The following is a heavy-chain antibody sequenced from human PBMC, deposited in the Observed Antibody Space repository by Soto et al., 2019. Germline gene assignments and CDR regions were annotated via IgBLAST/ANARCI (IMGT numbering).Heavy chain of an antibody. CDR2: INSDGSST. CDR3: ARVETCSSTSCYSVFDY. J-gene: IGHJ4*02. V-gene: IGHV3-74*03. Sequence: EVQLVESGGGLVQPGWSLRLSCAASGFTFSSYWMHWVRQAPGKGLVWVSRINSDGSSTTYADSVKGRFTISRDNAKNTLYLQMNSLRAEDTAVYYCARVETCSSTSCYSVFDYWGQGTLVTVSS. CDR1: GFTFSSYW. D-gene: IGHD2-2*01.